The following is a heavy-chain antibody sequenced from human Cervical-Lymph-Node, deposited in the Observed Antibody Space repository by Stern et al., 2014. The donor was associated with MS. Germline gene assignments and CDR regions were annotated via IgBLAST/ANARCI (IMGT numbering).Heavy chain of an antibody. CDR2: VSSDGANT. V-gene: IGHV3-30*01. Sequence: VQLVESGGGVVQPGRSLRLSCAASGFIFSNYAMHWVRQPPGEGLEWGAVVSSDGANTYFADSVKGRFTISRDNSKNTLYLQMNSLKIEDTAIYYCASQIWGQGTMVTVSS. J-gene: IGHJ3*02. CDR3: ASQI. CDR1: GFIFSNYA.